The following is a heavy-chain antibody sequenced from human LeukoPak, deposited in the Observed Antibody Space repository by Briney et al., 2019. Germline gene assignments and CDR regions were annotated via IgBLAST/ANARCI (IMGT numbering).Heavy chain of an antibody. Sequence: VSAVTASAGNTYYADSVKGRFTISRDNSKNTLYLQVNSLRAEDTAVYYCAKGDYYGSVSTFKNGRAVWGQETTVTVSS. V-gene: IGHV3-23*01. CDR3: AKGDYYGSVSTFKNGRAV. CDR2: VTASAGNT. D-gene: IGHD3-10*01. J-gene: IGHJ6*02.